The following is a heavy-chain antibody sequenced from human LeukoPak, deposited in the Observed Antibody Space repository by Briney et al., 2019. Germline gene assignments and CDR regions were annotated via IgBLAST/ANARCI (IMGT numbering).Heavy chain of an antibody. CDR3: ARGYASFDY. Sequence: MPSETLSLTCTVSGGSISSYYWSWIRQPPGKGLEWIGYIYYSGSTNYNPSLKSRVTISVDTSKNQFSLKLSSVTAADTAVYYCARGYASFDYWGQGTLVTVPS. J-gene: IGHJ4*02. CDR1: GGSISSYY. CDR2: IYYSGST. D-gene: IGHD3-16*01. V-gene: IGHV4-59*01.